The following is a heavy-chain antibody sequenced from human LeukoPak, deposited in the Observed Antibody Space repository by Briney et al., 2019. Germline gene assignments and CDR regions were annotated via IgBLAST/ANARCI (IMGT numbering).Heavy chain of an antibody. CDR2: IKQDGSEK. CDR3: ARSTMISGYYFDY. J-gene: IGHJ4*02. Sequence: GGSLRLSCAASGFTFSSYWMSWVRQAPGKGLEWVANIKQDGSEKYYVDSVKGRFTISRDNARNSLYLQMNSLRAEDTAVYYCARSTMISGYYFDYWGQGTLVTVSS. D-gene: IGHD3-22*01. V-gene: IGHV3-7*03. CDR1: GFTFSSYW.